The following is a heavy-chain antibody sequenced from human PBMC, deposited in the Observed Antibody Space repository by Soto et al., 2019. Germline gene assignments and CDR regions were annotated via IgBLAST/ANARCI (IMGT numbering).Heavy chain of an antibody. CDR1: GYTFTAYY. CDR3: ARDPYASGHYPYYFDY. Sequence: QVQLVQSGAEVKSPGASVKVSCKASGYTFTAYYIHWVRQAPGQGLEWMGWINPNGGGTSYAQKFQGGVTMTRDTSISTAYMELTRLRSDDTAVYYCARDPYASGHYPYYFDYWGQGTLLTVSS. J-gene: IGHJ4*02. CDR2: INPNGGGT. V-gene: IGHV1-2*02. D-gene: IGHD3-10*01.